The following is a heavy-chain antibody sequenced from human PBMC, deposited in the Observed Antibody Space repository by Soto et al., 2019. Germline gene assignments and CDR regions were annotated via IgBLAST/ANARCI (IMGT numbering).Heavy chain of an antibody. Sequence: SETLSLTCTVSGGSINSVDYSWSWIRQPPGKGLEWIGYIYYNGTTNYNPSLKSRVTMSVGTSKNQFSLKLSSVTAADTAVYYCARYYYDTSGYYYDYWGQGSLVTVSS. CDR2: IYYNGTT. V-gene: IGHV4-61*08. J-gene: IGHJ4*02. D-gene: IGHD3-22*01. CDR1: GGSINSVDYS. CDR3: ARYYYDTSGYYYDY.